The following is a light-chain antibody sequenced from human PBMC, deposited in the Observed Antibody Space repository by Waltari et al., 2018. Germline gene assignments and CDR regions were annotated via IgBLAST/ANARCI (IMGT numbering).Light chain of an antibody. J-gene: IGLJ2*01. CDR2: DVS. V-gene: IGLV2-14*01. Sequence: QSALTQPASVSGSPGQSVTTFCAGTSNDVGCYNSVSWYQEHPGQAPRVIIYDVSDRPSGVSDRFSGSKSGNTASLTISGLQAEDEADYYCSSQSSNDVVLFGGGTKLTVL. CDR1: SNDVGCYNS. CDR3: SSQSSNDVVL.